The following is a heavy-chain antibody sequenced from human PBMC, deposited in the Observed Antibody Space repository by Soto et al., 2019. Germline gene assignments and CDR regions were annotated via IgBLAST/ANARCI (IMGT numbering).Heavy chain of an antibody. J-gene: IGHJ6*02. CDR3: ARLHSHGTYGMDV. D-gene: IGHD5-18*01. V-gene: IGHV1-69*01. Sequence: QMHLVQSGAEVKKPGSSVKVSCKASGGSFTYTLSSVRQAPGQGLEWMGGIIPIFGTTNYAQKFQDRVTITADESTKTAYMELKTLRSQDTAVYYCARLHSHGTYGMDVWGQGTKVTVSS. CDR2: IIPIFGTT. CDR1: GGSFTYT.